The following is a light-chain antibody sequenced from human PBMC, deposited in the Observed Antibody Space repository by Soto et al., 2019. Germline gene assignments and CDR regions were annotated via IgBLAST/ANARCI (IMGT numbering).Light chain of an antibody. CDR3: QSYDTNLSGSYV. J-gene: IGLJ1*01. Sequence: QSVLTQPPSVSGAPGQRVTISCTGSSSKIGAGYDVHWYQQLPGTAPKLLIYGNSNRPSGVPDRLSGSKSGTSASLAITGLQAEDEGDYYCQSYDTNLSGSYVFGTGTKVTVL. CDR1: SSKIGAGYD. V-gene: IGLV1-40*01. CDR2: GNS.